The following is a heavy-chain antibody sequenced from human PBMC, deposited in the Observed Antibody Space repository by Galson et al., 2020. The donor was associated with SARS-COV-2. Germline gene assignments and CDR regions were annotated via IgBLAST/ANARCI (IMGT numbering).Heavy chain of an antibody. CDR1: GYRFPGYY. CDR3: VRGLSGDWPYYYFYGMDG. D-gene: IGHD2-21*02. Sequence: ASVTVSCQASGYRFPGYYPYWVRQAPGHRLEYTGWINPSTGSASYGQKLHDRVTMTSDMSITTAFLKLSGLRFDDTAVYYCVRGLSGDWPYYYFYGMDGWGQGTTVTVSS. V-gene: IGHV1-2*02. CDR2: INPSTGSA. J-gene: IGHJ6*02.